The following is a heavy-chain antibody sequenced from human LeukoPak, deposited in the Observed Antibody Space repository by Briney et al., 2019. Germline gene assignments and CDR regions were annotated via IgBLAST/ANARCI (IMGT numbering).Heavy chain of an antibody. CDR2: IYCSGST. D-gene: IGHD1-26*01. J-gene: IGHJ3*02. V-gene: IGHV4-30-4*07. CDR3: ARAGEWELLRSSAFDI. CDR1: GGSISSGGYS. Sequence: SETLSLTCAVSGGSISSGGYSWSWIRQPPGKGLEWIGYIYCSGSTYYNPSLKSRVTISVDTSKNQFSLKLSSVTAADTAVYYCARAGEWELLRSSAFDIWGQGTMVTVSP.